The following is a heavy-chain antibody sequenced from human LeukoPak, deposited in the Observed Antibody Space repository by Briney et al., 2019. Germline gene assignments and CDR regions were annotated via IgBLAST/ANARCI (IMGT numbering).Heavy chain of an antibody. J-gene: IGHJ1*01. CDR1: GYSFTSYW. CDR3: ARGLARYGNAEYFQH. V-gene: IGHV5-51*01. CDR2: IYPGDSDT. Sequence: GASLKISCKGSGYSFTSYWIGWVRQMPGKGLEWMGIIYPGDSDTRYSPPFQGQVTISADKSISTAYLQWSSLKASDTAMYYCARGLARYGNAEYFQHWGQGTLVTVSS. D-gene: IGHD3-16*01.